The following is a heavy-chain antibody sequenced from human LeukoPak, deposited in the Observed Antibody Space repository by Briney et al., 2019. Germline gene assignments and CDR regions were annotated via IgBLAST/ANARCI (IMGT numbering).Heavy chain of an antibody. D-gene: IGHD5-18*01. V-gene: IGHV3-20*04. CDR1: GFTFDDYG. Sequence: GGSLRLSCVAPGFTFDDYGMSWVRQAPGKGLEWVSGINWNGGSTGYADSVKGRFTISRDNAKNSLYLQMNSLRAEDTALYYCARRVDTAMVTYFGYWGQGTLVTVSS. CDR3: ARRVDTAMVTYFGY. CDR2: INWNGGST. J-gene: IGHJ4*02.